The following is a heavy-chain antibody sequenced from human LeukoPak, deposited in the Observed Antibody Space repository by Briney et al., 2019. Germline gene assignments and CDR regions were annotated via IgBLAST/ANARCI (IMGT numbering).Heavy chain of an antibody. J-gene: IGHJ5*02. Sequence: QPGRSLRLSCAASGFTFYNYGIHWVRQAPGKGLEWLAVISPDGYGHYADSVKGRFTVSRDNSKNTLYLQMNSLRTDDSAMYYCTKGGGISYNPLDPWGQGTLVTVSS. CDR1: GFTFYNYG. D-gene: IGHD1-26*01. CDR2: ISPDGYG. V-gene: IGHV3-30*18. CDR3: TKGGGISYNPLDP.